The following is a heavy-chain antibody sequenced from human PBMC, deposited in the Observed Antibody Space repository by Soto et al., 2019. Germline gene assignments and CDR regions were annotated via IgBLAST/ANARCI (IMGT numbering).Heavy chain of an antibody. CDR3: ARSIVGATGSGGFDY. Sequence: ASVKVSCKASGGTFSSYAISWVRQAPGQGLEWMGGIIPIFGTANYAQKFQGRVTITADESTSTAYMELSSLRSEDTAVYYCARSIVGATGSGGFDYWGQGTLVTVSS. V-gene: IGHV1-69*13. J-gene: IGHJ4*02. CDR2: IIPIFGTA. CDR1: GGTFSSYA. D-gene: IGHD1-26*01.